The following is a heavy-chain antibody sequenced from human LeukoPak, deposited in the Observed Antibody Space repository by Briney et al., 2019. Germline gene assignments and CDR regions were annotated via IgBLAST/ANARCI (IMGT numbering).Heavy chain of an antibody. D-gene: IGHD3-9*01. J-gene: IGHJ4*02. V-gene: IGHV3-53*01. CDR2: IYSGGST. Sequence: GGSLRLSCAASGFTVSSNYMSWVRQAPGKGLEWVSVIYSGGSTYYADSVKGRFTISRDNSKNTLYLQMNSLRAEDTAVYYCAKVEGVRYFSVDYWGQGTLVTVSS. CDR3: AKVEGVRYFSVDY. CDR1: GFTVSSNY.